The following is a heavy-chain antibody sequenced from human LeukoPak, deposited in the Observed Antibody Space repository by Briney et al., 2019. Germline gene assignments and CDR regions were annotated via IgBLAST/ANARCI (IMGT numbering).Heavy chain of an antibody. V-gene: IGHV3-48*03. CDR3: ARESSGQDY. CDR1: GFTFSSYE. Sequence: GGSLRLSCAASGFTFSSYEMNWVRQAPGKGLEWVSYISSSGSTTYYADSVKGRFTISRDNAKNSLYLQMNSLRAEDTAVYYCARESSGQDYWGQGTLVTVSS. J-gene: IGHJ4*02. CDR2: ISSSGSTT. D-gene: IGHD6-19*01.